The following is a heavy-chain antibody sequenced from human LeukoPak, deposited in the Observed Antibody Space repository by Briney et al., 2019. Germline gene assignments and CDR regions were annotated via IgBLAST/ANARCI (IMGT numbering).Heavy chain of an antibody. CDR2: ISGSGGST. V-gene: IGHV3-23*01. D-gene: IGHD4-17*01. Sequence: GGSLRLSCAASGFTVSSNYMSWVRQAPGKGLEWVSAISGSGGSTYYADSVKGRFTISRDNSKNTLYLQMNSLRAEDTAVYYCAKDRYGDYPYYFDYWGQGTLVTVSS. CDR1: GFTVSSNY. J-gene: IGHJ4*02. CDR3: AKDRYGDYPYYFDY.